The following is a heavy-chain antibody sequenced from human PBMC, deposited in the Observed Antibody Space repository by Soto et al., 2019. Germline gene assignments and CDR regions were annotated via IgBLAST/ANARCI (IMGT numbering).Heavy chain of an antibody. J-gene: IGHJ4*02. V-gene: IGHV3-21*01. D-gene: IGHD3-9*01. Sequence: GGSLRLSCTASGFTFGDYAMNWVRQAPGKGLEWVAFITSGSDYIYYADSVKGRFTISRDDANNSLFLQMSSLRAEDTAVYYCTREHVVTIFRRGQRGSFDNWSQGTLVTVSS. CDR2: ITSGSDYI. CDR3: TREHVVTIFRRGQRGSFDN. CDR1: GFTFGDYA.